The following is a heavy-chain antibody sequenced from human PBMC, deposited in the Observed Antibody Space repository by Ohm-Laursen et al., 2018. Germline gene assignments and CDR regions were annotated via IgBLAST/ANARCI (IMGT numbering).Heavy chain of an antibody. CDR2: LYYSGTT. Sequence: SETLSLTCDVSGLSISNSNWWGWIRQPPGKGLEWVGYLYYSGTTYYNPSLKSRVTMSVDTSKNQFSVKLTSVTAVDTAFYYCATVDRPATDYYYSGMDVWGQGTTVTVSS. CDR3: ATVDRPATDYYYSGMDV. V-gene: IGHV4-28*03. J-gene: IGHJ6*02. CDR1: GLSISNSNW. D-gene: IGHD2-15*01.